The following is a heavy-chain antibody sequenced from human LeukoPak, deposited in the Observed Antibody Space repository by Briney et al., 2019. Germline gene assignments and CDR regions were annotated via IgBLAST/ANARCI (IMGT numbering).Heavy chain of an antibody. CDR2: IIPMFGTA. CDR1: GGTFSSYA. J-gene: IGHJ4*02. V-gene: IGHV1-69*01. CDR3: ARVTIDYDSSGYYYYNYFDY. D-gene: IGHD3-22*01. Sequence: SVKVSCKASGGTFSSYAISWVRQAPGQGLEWMGGIIPMFGTANYAQKFQGRVTITADESTSTAYMEVSSLGSEDTAVYCCARVTIDYDSSGYYYYNYFDYWGQGTLVAVSS.